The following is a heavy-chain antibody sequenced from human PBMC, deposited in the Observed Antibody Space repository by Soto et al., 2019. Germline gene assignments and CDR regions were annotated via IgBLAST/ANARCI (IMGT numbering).Heavy chain of an antibody. CDR3: ARAFLGGYYDSSGYHNWFDP. CDR2: IYYSGST. CDR1: GGSISSSSYY. V-gene: IGHV4-39*01. D-gene: IGHD3-22*01. Sequence: QLQLQESGPGLVKPSETLSLTCTVSGGSISSSSYYWGWIRQPPGKGLEWIGRIYYSGSTYYNPSLKSRVTISVETSKNQFSLKLSSVTAADTAVYYCARAFLGGYYDSSGYHNWFDPGGQGTLVTVSS. J-gene: IGHJ5*02.